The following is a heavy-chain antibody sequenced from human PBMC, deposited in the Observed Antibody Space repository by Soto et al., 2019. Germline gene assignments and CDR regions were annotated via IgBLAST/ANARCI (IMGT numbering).Heavy chain of an antibody. CDR1: GFTFNSYG. CDR3: ARAFRGGTYSWNYYYYGMDV. D-gene: IGHD1-26*01. CDR2: IWFDGRNE. Sequence: QVQLVESGGGVVQPGRSLRLSCAASGFTFNSYGMHWVRQAPGKGLEWVAVIWFDGRNEYYEDSVTGRFTISRDNSKNTRYLQMDSLRGDDTAVYYCARAFRGGTYSWNYYYYGMDVWGQGTTVTVSS. V-gene: IGHV3-33*01. J-gene: IGHJ6*02.